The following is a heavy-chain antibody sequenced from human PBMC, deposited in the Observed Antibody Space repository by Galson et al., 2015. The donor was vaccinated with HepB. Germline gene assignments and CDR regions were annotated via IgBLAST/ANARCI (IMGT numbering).Heavy chain of an antibody. CDR3: ARAPYYDSNDYHTIREVLD. V-gene: IGHV1-69*06. Sequence: SVKVSCKASGGTFSSYVFSWVRQAPGQGLEWMGGIIPMFGEADYAQKFRGRVTITADKSTNTAYMELSSLRSEDTAVFYCARAPYYDSNDYHTIREVLDWGQGTLVTVSS. CDR2: IIPMFGEA. CDR1: GGTFSSYV. J-gene: IGHJ4*02. D-gene: IGHD3-22*01.